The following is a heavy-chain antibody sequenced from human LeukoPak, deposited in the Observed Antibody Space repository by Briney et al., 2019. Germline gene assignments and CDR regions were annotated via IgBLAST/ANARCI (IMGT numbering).Heavy chain of an antibody. Sequence: GGSLRLSCAASGFTFSSYGMHWVRQAPGKGLEWVAFIRYDGSNKYYADSVKGRFTISRDNSKNTLHLQMNSLRAEDTAVYYCAKPNDILTGYYIPEYFQHWGQGTLVTVSS. V-gene: IGHV3-30*02. CDR1: GFTFSSYG. CDR2: IRYDGSNK. D-gene: IGHD3-9*01. J-gene: IGHJ1*01. CDR3: AKPNDILTGYYIPEYFQH.